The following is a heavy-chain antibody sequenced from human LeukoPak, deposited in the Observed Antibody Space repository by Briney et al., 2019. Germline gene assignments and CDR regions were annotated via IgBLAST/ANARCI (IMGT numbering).Heavy chain of an antibody. V-gene: IGHV3-30-3*01. CDR2: ISYDGSNK. Sequence: GGSLRLSCAASGFTFSSYAMHWVRQAPGKGLEWVAVISYDGSNKYYADSVKGRFTISRDNAKNSLYLQMNSLRAEDTAVYYCARDSLWFGELFPHFDYWGQGTLVTVSS. CDR1: GFTFSSYA. CDR3: ARDSLWFGELFPHFDY. J-gene: IGHJ4*02. D-gene: IGHD3-10*01.